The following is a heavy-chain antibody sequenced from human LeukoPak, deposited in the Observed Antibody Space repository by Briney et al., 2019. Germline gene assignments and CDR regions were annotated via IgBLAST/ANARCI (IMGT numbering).Heavy chain of an antibody. CDR1: GFTFSSYS. D-gene: IGHD3-9*01. Sequence: GGSLRLSCAASGFTFSSYSMNWVRQAPGKGLEWISSITTRSDYTYYTDSVEGRFTISRDDAKNSLYLQMNSLRVEDTAVYYCARGGTGSENDYWGQGILVTVSS. J-gene: IGHJ4*02. CDR2: ITTRSDYT. V-gene: IGHV3-21*01. CDR3: ARGGTGSENDY.